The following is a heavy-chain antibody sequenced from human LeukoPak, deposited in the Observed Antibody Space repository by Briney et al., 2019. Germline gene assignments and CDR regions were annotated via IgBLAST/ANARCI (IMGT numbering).Heavy chain of an antibody. Sequence: KPSAILFFTCTASGASISSGYYYWSWIRQPAGKGLEWIGRIYTSGSTNYSPSLKSRVTISLDTSKNQFSLKLSSVTAADTAIYYCARAANPAFGSYYFDYWGQATLVTVSS. CDR2: IYTSGST. D-gene: IGHD2/OR15-2a*01. CDR3: ARAANPAFGSYYFDY. CDR1: GASISSGYYY. V-gene: IGHV4-61*02. J-gene: IGHJ4*02.